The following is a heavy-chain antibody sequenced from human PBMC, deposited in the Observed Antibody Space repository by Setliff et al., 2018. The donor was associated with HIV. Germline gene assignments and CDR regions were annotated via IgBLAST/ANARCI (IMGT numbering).Heavy chain of an antibody. J-gene: IGHJ6*03. D-gene: IGHD1-26*01. CDR1: GGAFSSYA. CDR3: ARDTSTRPFHYFYYMDV. Sequence: ASVKVSCKASGGAFSSYALSWVRQAPGQGLEWMGIINPGGGNTRYAQRFQGRVSMTRDTSTSTVYMELSSLRSEDTAIYYCARDTSTRPFHYFYYMDVWGTGTTVTVSS. V-gene: IGHV1-46*01. CDR2: INPGGGNT.